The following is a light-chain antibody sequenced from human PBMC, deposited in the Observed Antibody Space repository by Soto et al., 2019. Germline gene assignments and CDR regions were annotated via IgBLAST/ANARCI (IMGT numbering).Light chain of an antibody. CDR2: EAS. Sequence: DIQMTQSPSTLYASVVDRVTIICRASQSISKWSAWYQQKPGKAPRLLIYEASTLEGGVPSRFSGSGSGKEFTLTISRLQPDDYATYWCQQYKSSTTFGQGTKVDIK. J-gene: IGKJ1*01. CDR1: QSISKW. CDR3: QQYKSSTT. V-gene: IGKV1-5*03.